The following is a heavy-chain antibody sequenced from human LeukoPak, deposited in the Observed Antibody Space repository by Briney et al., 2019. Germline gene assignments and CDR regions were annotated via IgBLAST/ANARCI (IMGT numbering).Heavy chain of an antibody. CDR3: ARGSSSSDYHYGMDV. CDR1: GYTFTSYD. Sequence: GASVKVSCKASGYTFTSYDINWVRQATGQGLEWVGWMNPNSGNTGYAQKFQGRVTMTRNPSISTAYMELSSLRSEDTAVYYCARGSSSSDYHYGMDVWGQGTTVTVSS. CDR2: MNPNSGNT. J-gene: IGHJ6*02. V-gene: IGHV1-8*01. D-gene: IGHD6-6*01.